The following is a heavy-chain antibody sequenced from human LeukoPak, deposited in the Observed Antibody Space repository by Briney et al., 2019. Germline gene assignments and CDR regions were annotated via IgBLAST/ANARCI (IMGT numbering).Heavy chain of an antibody. CDR3: AKDSKRWKTYYYEAGSYYFDY. V-gene: IGHV3-30*02. Sequence: GGSLRLSCAASGFTFSTYSMNWVRQAPGKGLEWVAFIRYDGSNKYYADSVKGRFTISRDNSKNTLYLQMNSLRPEDTAVYYCAKDSKRWKTYYYEAGSYYFDYWGQGTRVTASS. D-gene: IGHD3-10*01. CDR2: IRYDGSNK. J-gene: IGHJ4*02. CDR1: GFTFSTYS.